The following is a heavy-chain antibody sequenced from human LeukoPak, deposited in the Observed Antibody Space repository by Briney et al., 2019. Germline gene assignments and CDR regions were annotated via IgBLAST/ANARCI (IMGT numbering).Heavy chain of an antibody. CDR1: GGTFSSYA. V-gene: IGHV1-69*06. CDR3: ARNSYSYGYYFDY. J-gene: IGHJ4*02. Sequence: SVKVSCKASGGTFSSYAISWVRQAPGQGLEWMGGIIPIFGTANYAQKFQGRVTITADKSTSTAYMELSSLRSEDTAVYYCARNSYSYGYYFDYWGQGTLVTVSS. CDR2: IIPIFGTA. D-gene: IGHD5-18*01.